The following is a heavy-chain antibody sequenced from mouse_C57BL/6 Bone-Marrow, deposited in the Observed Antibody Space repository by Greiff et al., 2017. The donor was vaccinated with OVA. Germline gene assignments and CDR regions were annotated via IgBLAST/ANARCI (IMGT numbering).Heavy chain of an antibody. Sequence: EVKLQESGEGLVKPGGSLKLSCAASGFTFSSYAMSWVRQTPEKRLEWVAYISSGGDYIYYADTVKGRFTISRDNARNTLYLQMSSLKSEDTAMYYCTRACYWYFDVWGTGTTVTVSS. V-gene: IGHV5-9-1*02. CDR3: TRACYWYFDV. CDR1: GFTFSSYA. CDR2: ISSGGDYI. J-gene: IGHJ1*03.